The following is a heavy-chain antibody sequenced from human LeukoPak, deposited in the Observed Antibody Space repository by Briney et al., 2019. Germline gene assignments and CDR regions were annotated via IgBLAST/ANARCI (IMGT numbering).Heavy chain of an antibody. D-gene: IGHD3-10*01. Sequence: ASVKVSCKASGGTFSSYAISWVRQAPGQGLEWMGGIIPIFGTANYAQKFQGRVTITADESTSTAYMELSSLRSEDTAVYYCARGSSKLLWFGEFPHFDYWGQGTLVTVSS. J-gene: IGHJ4*02. V-gene: IGHV1-69*13. CDR2: IIPIFGTA. CDR3: ARGSSKLLWFGEFPHFDY. CDR1: GGTFSSYA.